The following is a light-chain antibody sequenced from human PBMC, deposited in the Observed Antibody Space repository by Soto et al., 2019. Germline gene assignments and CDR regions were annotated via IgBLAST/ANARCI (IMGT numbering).Light chain of an antibody. CDR1: QSVSSSY. Sequence: EIVLTQSPGTLSLSPGERATLSCRASQSVSSSYLAWYQQKPGQAPSLLIYGASSMATVIPDRFSGSGFGTDLTITISRLEPEDFAVYCCQQYNSCPLTLGGWTTVDIK. J-gene: IGKJ4*01. V-gene: IGKV3-20*01. CDR3: QQYNSCPLT. CDR2: GAS.